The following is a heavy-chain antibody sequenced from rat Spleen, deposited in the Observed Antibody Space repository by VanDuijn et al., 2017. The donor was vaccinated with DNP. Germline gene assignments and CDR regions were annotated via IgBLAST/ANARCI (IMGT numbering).Heavy chain of an antibody. V-gene: IGHV3-3*01. Sequence: EVQLQESGPGLVKPSQSLSLTCSVTDYSIASSYKWNWIRKFPGNKLEWMGYLNSAGSTDYNPSLKSRISISSDSSKNQFFLQVNSVTTEDTATYYCSTHGPGYNYGFAYWGQGTLVTVSS. CDR3: STHGPGYNYGFAY. J-gene: IGHJ3*01. CDR2: LNSAGST. D-gene: IGHD1-4*01. CDR1: DYSIASSYK.